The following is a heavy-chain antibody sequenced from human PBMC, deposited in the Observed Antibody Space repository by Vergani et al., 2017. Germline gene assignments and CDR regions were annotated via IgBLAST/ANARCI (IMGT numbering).Heavy chain of an antibody. CDR1: GGSISSGSYY. J-gene: IGHJ5*02. CDR3: ARGSITMVRGVPQFWFDP. V-gene: IGHV4-61*02. D-gene: IGHD3-10*01. Sequence: QVQLQESGPGLVKPSQTLSLTCTVSGGSISSGSYYWSWIRQPAGKGLEWNGRIYTSGSTNYNPSLKSRVTISVDTSKNQFSLKLSSVTAADTAVYYCARGSITMVRGVPQFWFDPWGQGTLVTVSS. CDR2: IYTSGST.